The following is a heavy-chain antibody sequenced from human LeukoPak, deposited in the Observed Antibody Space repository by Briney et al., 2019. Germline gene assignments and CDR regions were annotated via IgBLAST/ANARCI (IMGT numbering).Heavy chain of an antibody. D-gene: IGHD6-13*01. Sequence: LETLSLTCTVSGGSIDSNSWTWIRQPPGKGLEWIGYIYYSGTTNYNPSLKSRVTMSVEMSKNQFSLKLSSVTAADTAVYYCARRSSSWKNWFDPWGQGTLVTVSS. CDR1: GGSIDSNS. J-gene: IGHJ5*02. CDR2: IYYSGTT. V-gene: IGHV4-59*01. CDR3: ARRSSSWKNWFDP.